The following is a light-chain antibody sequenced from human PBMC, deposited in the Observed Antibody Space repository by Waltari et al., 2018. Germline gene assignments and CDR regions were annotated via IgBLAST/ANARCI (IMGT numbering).Light chain of an antibody. CDR3: QVWDSGSNHYV. Sequence: SYELTQPPSVSVAPGQTARITCGGDKVGRRNVHWYQHKPGQAPVLVVYDDGDRPSGIPERFSGSNSGNTAALTISRVDAGDEAEYYCQVWDSGSNHYVFGTVTKVTVL. V-gene: IGLV3-21*02. CDR2: DDG. J-gene: IGLJ1*01. CDR1: KVGRRN.